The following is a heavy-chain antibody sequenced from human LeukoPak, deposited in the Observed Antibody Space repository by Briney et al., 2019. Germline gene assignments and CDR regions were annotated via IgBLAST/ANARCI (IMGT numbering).Heavy chain of an antibody. CDR3: AKDFSGSYPYDAFDI. CDR1: GFTFSSYA. J-gene: IGHJ3*02. Sequence: GGSLRLSWAAAGFTFSSYAMSWVRQAPGKGLEWVSAISGSGGSTYYADSVKGRFTISRDNSKNTLYLQMNSLRAEDTAVYYCAKDFSGSYPYDAFDIWGQGTMVTVSS. D-gene: IGHD1-26*01. CDR2: ISGSGGST. V-gene: IGHV3-23*01.